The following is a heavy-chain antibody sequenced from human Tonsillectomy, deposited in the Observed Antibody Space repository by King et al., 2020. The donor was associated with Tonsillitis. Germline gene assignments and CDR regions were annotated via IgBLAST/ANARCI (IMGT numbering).Heavy chain of an antibody. CDR2: TKNKVSDYAT. J-gene: IGHJ1*01. D-gene: IGHD3-9*01. V-gene: IGHV3-72*01. CDR3: VSYLSGYPN. CDR1: GFILSDHY. Sequence: VQLVESGGGLVRPAGSLRLSCAVSGFILSDHYMDWVRQAPGKGLEWVGRTKNKVSDYATEYAASVKGRFTISRDDSKKSLFLQMNSLKTEDTAVYYCVSYLSGYPNWGQGTLVTVSS.